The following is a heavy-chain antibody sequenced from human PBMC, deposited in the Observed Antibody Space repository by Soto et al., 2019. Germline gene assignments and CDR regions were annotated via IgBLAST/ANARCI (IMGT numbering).Heavy chain of an antibody. CDR2: ISSSSSYI. Sequence: GGSLRLSCAASGFTFSSYSVNWVRQAPGKGLEWVSSISSSSSYIYYADSVKGRFTISRDNAKNSLYLQMNSLRAEDTAVYYCARDGGAGYYDSSGSLAHHDAFDIWGQGTMVTV. CDR3: ARDGGAGYYDSSGSLAHHDAFDI. CDR1: GFTFSSYS. V-gene: IGHV3-21*01. J-gene: IGHJ3*02. D-gene: IGHD3-22*01.